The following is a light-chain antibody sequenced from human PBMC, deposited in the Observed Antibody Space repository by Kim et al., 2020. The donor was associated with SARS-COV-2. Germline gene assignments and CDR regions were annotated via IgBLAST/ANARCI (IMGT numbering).Light chain of an antibody. CDR3: QQYDNSPYT. Sequence: LSPGDSATLSCRASQSVARTHIAWFQQKPGQTPRLLIYGTSSRVTGISDRFSASGSGTDFTLTISRLEPEDFAVYYCQQYDNSPYTFGQGTKLEI. V-gene: IGKV3-20*01. J-gene: IGKJ2*01. CDR1: QSVARTH. CDR2: GTS.